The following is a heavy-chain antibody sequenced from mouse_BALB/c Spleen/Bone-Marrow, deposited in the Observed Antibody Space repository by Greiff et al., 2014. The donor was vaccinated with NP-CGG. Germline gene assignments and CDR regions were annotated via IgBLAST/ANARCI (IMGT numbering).Heavy chain of an antibody. Sequence: EVHLVESGPELVKPGASVKISCKASGYSFTGYFMNWVMQSHGKSLEWIGRINPYNGDTFYNQKLKGKATLTVDKSSSTAHMELRSLASEDSAVYYCARGEDYGRGSWFAYWGQGTLVTVSA. CDR3: ARGEDYGRGSWFAY. CDR1: GYSFTGYF. CDR2: INPYNGDT. V-gene: IGHV1-20*02. D-gene: IGHD2-4*01. J-gene: IGHJ3*01.